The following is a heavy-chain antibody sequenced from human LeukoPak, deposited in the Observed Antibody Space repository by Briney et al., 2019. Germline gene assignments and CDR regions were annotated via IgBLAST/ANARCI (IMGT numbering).Heavy chain of an antibody. V-gene: IGHV1-18*01. CDR1: GYTFTSYG. CDR2: ISAYNGNT. CDR3: ARDYDYYDSSGYNRYFDY. D-gene: IGHD3-22*01. Sequence: ASVKVSCKASGYTFTSYGISWVRQAPGQGLEWMGWISAYNGNTNYAQKLQGRVTMTTDTSTSTAYMELRSLRSDDTAVYYCARDYDYYDSSGYNRYFDYWGQGALVTVSS. J-gene: IGHJ4*02.